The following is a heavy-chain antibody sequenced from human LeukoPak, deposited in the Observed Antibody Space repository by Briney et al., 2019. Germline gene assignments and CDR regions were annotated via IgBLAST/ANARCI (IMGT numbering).Heavy chain of an antibody. V-gene: IGHV1-2*02. D-gene: IGHD1-26*01. J-gene: IGHJ3*02. CDR1: GYTFTGYY. CDR2: INPNSGGT. Sequence: ASVKVSCKASGYTFTGYYMHWVRQAPGQGLEWMGWINPNSGGTNYAQKFQGRVTMTRDTSISTAYMELSSLRSEDTAVYYCAREGVGAKPFDIWGQGTMVTVSS. CDR3: AREGVGAKPFDI.